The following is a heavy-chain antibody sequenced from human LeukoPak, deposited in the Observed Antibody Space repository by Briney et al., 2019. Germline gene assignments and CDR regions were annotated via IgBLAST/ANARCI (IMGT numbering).Heavy chain of an antibody. Sequence: PGGSLRLSCAASGFTFRSYAMSWVRQAPGNGLEWVSAIGGSDGKTYYADSVKGRFTISRDNSKNTLYLQMNSLRAEDTALYYCAKEAHYPHMGTYLITIDSWGQGTRVTVSS. V-gene: IGHV3-23*01. D-gene: IGHD3-16*01. J-gene: IGHJ4*02. CDR3: AKEAHYPHMGTYLITIDS. CDR1: GFTFRSYA. CDR2: IGGSDGKT.